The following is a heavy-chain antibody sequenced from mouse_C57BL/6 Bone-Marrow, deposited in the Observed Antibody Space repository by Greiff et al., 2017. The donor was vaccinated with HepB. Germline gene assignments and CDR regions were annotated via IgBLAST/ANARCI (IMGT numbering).Heavy chain of an antibody. CDR3: ARDYYGSRYWYFDV. D-gene: IGHD1-1*01. CDR2: IDPNSGGT. J-gene: IGHJ1*03. Sequence: QVQLKQPGAELVKPGASVKLSCKASGYTFTTYWMHWVKQRPGRGLEWIGRIDPNSGGTKYNEKFKSKATLTVDKPSSTAYMQLSSLTSEDSAVYYCARDYYGSRYWYFDVWGTGTTVTVSS. V-gene: IGHV1-72*01. CDR1: GYTFTTYW.